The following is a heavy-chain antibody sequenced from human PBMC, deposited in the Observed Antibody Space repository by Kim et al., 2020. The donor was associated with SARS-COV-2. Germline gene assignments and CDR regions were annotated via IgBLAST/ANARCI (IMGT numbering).Heavy chain of an antibody. V-gene: IGHV4-59*01. Sequence: SETLSLTCTVSGGSISSYYWSWIRQPPGKGLEWIGYIYYSGSTNYNPSLKSRVTISVDTSKNQFSLKLSSVTAADTAVYYCARVGGPDTAMVIENWGQGTLVTVSS. D-gene: IGHD5-18*01. CDR1: GGSISSYY. CDR3: ARVGGPDTAMVIEN. J-gene: IGHJ4*02. CDR2: IYYSGST.